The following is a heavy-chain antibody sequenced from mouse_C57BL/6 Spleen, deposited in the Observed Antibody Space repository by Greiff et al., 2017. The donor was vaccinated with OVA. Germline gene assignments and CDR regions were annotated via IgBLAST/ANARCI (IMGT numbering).Heavy chain of an antibody. CDR1: GYTFTSYW. D-gene: IGHD4-1*01. CDR2: IYPSDSGT. V-gene: IGHV1-61*01. Sequence: QVQLKQPGAELVRPGSSVKLSCKASGYTFTSYWMDWVKQRPGQGLEWIGNIYPSDSGTHYNQKFKGKATLTVDKSSSTAYMQHSSLTSEYSVVYCCARLTGTVYAMDYWGQGTSVTVSS. CDR3: ARLTGTVYAMDY. J-gene: IGHJ4*01.